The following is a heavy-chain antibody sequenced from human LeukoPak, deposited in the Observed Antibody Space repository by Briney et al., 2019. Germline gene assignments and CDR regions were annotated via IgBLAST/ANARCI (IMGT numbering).Heavy chain of an antibody. CDR2: IYSSGST. Sequence: PSQTLSLTCTVSGGSISSETYYWTWVRQPAGKGLEWIGRIYSSGSTSYNPSLKSRVTISVDTSKNQFSLELNSVTASDTAVYYCAGSNWNDLGAFDIWGQGTMVTVSS. CDR3: AGSNWNDLGAFDI. V-gene: IGHV4-61*02. J-gene: IGHJ3*02. D-gene: IGHD1-1*01. CDR1: GGSISSETYY.